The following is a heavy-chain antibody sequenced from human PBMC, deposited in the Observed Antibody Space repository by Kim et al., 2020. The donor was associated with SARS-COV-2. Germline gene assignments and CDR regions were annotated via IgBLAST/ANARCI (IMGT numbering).Heavy chain of an antibody. CDR1: GGSISTTDYY. CDR3: ARTRGFHYGDYGQFDC. CDR2: VFYGGST. J-gene: IGHJ4*02. D-gene: IGHD4-17*01. V-gene: IGHV4-39*01. Sequence: SETLSLTCTVSGGSISTTDYYWGWIRQPPGKGLEWIGNVFYGGSTFYNSSLKSRVTISVDTSKNQFSLKLTSVTAADTAAYYCARTRGFHYGDYGQFDCWGQGILVTVSS.